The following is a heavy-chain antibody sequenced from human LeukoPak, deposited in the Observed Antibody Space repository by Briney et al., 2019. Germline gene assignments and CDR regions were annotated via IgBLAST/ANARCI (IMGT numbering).Heavy chain of an antibody. CDR3: ARDIVGVAGPDWFDP. CDR1: GYTFTSYD. D-gene: IGHD6-19*01. V-gene: IGHV1-18*01. Sequence: GASVKVSCKASGYTFTSYDINWVRQATGQGLEWMGWISAYNGNTNYAQKLQGRVTMTTDTSTSTAYMELRSLRSDDTAVYYCARDIVGVAGPDWFDPWGQGTLVTVSS. CDR2: ISAYNGNT. J-gene: IGHJ5*02.